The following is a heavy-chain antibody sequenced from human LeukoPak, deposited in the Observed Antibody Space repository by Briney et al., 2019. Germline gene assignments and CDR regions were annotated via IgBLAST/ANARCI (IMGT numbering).Heavy chain of an antibody. D-gene: IGHD1-1*01. CDR2: TYYRSKWHY. Sequence: SQTLSLTCAISGDSVSSNSAAWNWIRQSPSRGLEWPGRTYYRSKWHYDYAVSVKSRVNINGDTSKNQFSLHLNSVTPEDTAVYYCARDMNWNFDYWGQGTLVTVSS. CDR3: ARDMNWNFDY. V-gene: IGHV6-1*01. J-gene: IGHJ4*02. CDR1: GDSVSSNSAA.